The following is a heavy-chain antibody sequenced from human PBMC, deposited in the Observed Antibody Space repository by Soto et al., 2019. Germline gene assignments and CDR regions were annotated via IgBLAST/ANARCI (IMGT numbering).Heavy chain of an antibody. V-gene: IGHV2-5*02. D-gene: IGHD3-3*01. CDR3: ALRIFRMSACDI. CDR1: GFSLTTVGMG. Sequence: SGPTLANATQTLTLTCTFSGFSLTTVGMGVDWIRQPPGKALDWLGIIYWDDDKRYSPSLNGRVTFIKDTSKNQVVLTMTKMEHMYSVTFYDALRIFRMSACDI. J-gene: IGHJ3*02. CDR2: IYWDDDK.